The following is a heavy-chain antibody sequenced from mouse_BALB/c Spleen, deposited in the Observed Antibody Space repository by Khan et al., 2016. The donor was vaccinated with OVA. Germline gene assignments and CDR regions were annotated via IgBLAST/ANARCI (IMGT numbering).Heavy chain of an antibody. CDR3: ARDAVGY. D-gene: IGHD1-1*01. V-gene: IGHV1-18*01. CDR2: INPKNGVT. J-gene: IGHJ4*01. Sequence: VQLKESGPELVKPGASVKISCKTSGYTFTEYTLHWVKQSHGKSLEWIGVINPKNGVTSYNQKFKGKATLTVDKSSSTAYMEFRSLTSEDSAVYYCARDAVGYWGQGTSVTVSS. CDR1: GYTFTEYT.